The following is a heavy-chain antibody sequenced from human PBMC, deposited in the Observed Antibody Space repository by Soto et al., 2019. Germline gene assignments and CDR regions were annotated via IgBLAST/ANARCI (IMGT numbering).Heavy chain of an antibody. Sequence: GASVKVSCKASGGTFSSYAISWVRQAPGQGLEWMGGIIPIFGTANYAQKFQGRVTITADESTSTAYMELSSLRSEDTAVYYCARDPPNPVLRYFDDTPGSYYGMDVWGQGTTVTVSS. V-gene: IGHV1-69*13. CDR1: GGTFSSYA. J-gene: IGHJ6*02. CDR3: ARDPPNPVLRYFDDTPGSYYGMDV. CDR2: IIPIFGTA. D-gene: IGHD3-9*01.